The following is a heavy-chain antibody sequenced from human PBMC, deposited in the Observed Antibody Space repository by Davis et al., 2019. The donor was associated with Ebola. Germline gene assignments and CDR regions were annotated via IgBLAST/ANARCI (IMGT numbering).Heavy chain of an antibody. CDR1: GFTFSSYA. J-gene: IGHJ3*02. D-gene: IGHD6-19*01. CDR2: INGSGGST. CDR3: AKGLRGGWYQDAFDI. Sequence: GESLKISCAASGFTFSSYAMSWVRQAPGKGLEWVSAINGSGGSTYYADSVKGRFTISRDNSKNTLYLQMNSLRAEDTAVYYCAKGLRGGWYQDAFDIWGQGTMVTVSS. V-gene: IGHV3-23*01.